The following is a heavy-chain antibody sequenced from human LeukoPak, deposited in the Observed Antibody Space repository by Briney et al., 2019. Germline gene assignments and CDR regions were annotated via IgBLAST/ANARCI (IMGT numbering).Heavy chain of an antibody. J-gene: IGHJ3*02. CDR2: INHSGST. CDR1: GGSFSGYY. Sequence: ASETVSLTCAVYGGSFSGYYWSWIRQPPGKGLEWIGEINHSGSTNYNPSLKSRVTISVDTSKNQFSLKLSSVTAADTAVYYRARDTYDAFDIWGQGTMVTVSS. D-gene: IGHD2-2*02. CDR3: ARDTYDAFDI. V-gene: IGHV4-34*01.